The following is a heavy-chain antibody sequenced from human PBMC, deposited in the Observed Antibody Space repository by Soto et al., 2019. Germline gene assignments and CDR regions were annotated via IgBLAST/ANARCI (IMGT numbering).Heavy chain of an antibody. CDR2: ISSSGSTI. V-gene: IGHV3-48*03. CDR3: ARTHSYYYYGMDV. Sequence: GGSLSLSCAASGFTFSSYEMNWVRQAPGKGLEWVSYISSSGSTIYYADSVKGRFTISRDNAKNSLYLQMNSLRAEDTAVYYCARTHSYYYYGMDVWGQGTTVTVSS. J-gene: IGHJ6*02. CDR1: GFTFSSYE.